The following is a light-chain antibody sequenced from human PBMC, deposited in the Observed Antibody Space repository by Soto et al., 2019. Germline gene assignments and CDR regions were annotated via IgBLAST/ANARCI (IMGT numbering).Light chain of an antibody. CDR3: QQYNDCPFT. CDR1: QSVSSK. CDR2: DAS. V-gene: IGKV3-15*01. Sequence: EIVMTRSPAALSVSPGERASLSCRASQSVSSKLAWYQQKPGQPPRLLIYDASTRAPGITDRLSGSESGTEFTLTSSSLQSEDVAVYYCQQYNDCPFTFGQGTKLEIK. J-gene: IGKJ2*01.